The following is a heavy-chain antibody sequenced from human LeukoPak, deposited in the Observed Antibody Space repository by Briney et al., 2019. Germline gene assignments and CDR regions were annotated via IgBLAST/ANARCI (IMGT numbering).Heavy chain of an antibody. J-gene: IGHJ4*02. D-gene: IGHD3/OR15-3a*01. V-gene: IGHV3-30*18. CDR3: AKSKSPYPMDCIFDF. Sequence: GSLRLSCAASGFSFGSYGMHWVRQAPGKGLEWVAVISNDGSITKYGDSVRGRFTISRDNSKNTLYVQMNSLRTDDAAVYYCAKSKSPYPMDCIFDFWGQGTRVTVSS. CDR1: GFSFGSYG. CDR2: ISNDGSIT.